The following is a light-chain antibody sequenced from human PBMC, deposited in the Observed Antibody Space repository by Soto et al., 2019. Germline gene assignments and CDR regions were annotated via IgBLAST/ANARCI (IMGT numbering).Light chain of an antibody. CDR1: QGISDF. Sequence: DIQLPQSPSFLSASVGDRVTITCRASQGISDFLAWYQQKPGKAPKLLIYGASTLQTGVPSRFSGIASGTDFTLTISNLHPADFATFYCQQFTVYPLTFGGGTKVEIK. J-gene: IGKJ4*01. V-gene: IGKV1-9*01. CDR2: GAS. CDR3: QQFTVYPLT.